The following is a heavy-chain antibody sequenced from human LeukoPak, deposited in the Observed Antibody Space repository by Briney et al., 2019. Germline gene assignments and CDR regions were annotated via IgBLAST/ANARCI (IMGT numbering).Heavy chain of an antibody. V-gene: IGHV3-23*01. J-gene: IGHJ3*01. D-gene: IGHD2-2*02. CDR2: ISGSGGST. Sequence: GRSLRLSCAASGFTFSSYAMSWVRQAPGKGLEWVSAISGSGGSTYYADSVKGRFTISRDNSKNTLYLQMNSLRAEDTAVYYCAKDGDIVVVPAAINPFWGQGTMVTVSS. CDR1: GFTFSSYA. CDR3: AKDGDIVVVPAAINPF.